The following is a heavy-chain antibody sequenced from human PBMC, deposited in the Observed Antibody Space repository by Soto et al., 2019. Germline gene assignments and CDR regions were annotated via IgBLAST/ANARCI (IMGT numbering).Heavy chain of an antibody. CDR1: GFTFSSYA. CDR2: ISYDGSNK. D-gene: IGHD3-10*01. Sequence: QAQLVESGGGVVQPGRSLRLSCAASGFTFSSYAMQWVRQAPGKGLEWVAVISYDGSNKYYADSVKGRFTISRDNSKNTLYLQMNSLRAEDTAVYYCARPDYGSGSYPDYWGQGTLVTVSS. CDR3: ARPDYGSGSYPDY. J-gene: IGHJ4*02. V-gene: IGHV3-30-3*01.